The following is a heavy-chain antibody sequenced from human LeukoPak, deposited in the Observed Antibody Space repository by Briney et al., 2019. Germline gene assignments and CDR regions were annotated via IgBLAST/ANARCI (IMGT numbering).Heavy chain of an antibody. CDR3: ASRAAAAAGGSY. J-gene: IGHJ4*02. CDR1: GFTFSSYS. Sequence: GRSLRLSCAASGFTFSSYSMNWVRQAPGKGLEWVSYISSSSTIYYADSVKGRFTISRDNAKNSLYLQMNSLRAEDTAVYYCASRAAAAAGGSYWGQGTLVTVSS. V-gene: IGHV3-48*04. D-gene: IGHD6-13*01. CDR2: ISSSSTI.